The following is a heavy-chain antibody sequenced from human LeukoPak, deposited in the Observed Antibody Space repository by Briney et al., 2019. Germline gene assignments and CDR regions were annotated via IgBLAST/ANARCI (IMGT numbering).Heavy chain of an antibody. CDR1: GFTFSSYA. CDR2: ISGSGGST. Sequence: GGSLRLSCAASGFTFSSYAMSWVRQAPGKGLEWFSAISGSGGSTYYADSVKGRFTISRDNSKNTLYLQMNSLRAEDTAVYYCAKDADVPPPNYDFWSGYLYYWGQGTLVTVSS. V-gene: IGHV3-23*01. J-gene: IGHJ4*02. D-gene: IGHD3-3*01. CDR3: AKDADVPPPNYDFWSGYLYY.